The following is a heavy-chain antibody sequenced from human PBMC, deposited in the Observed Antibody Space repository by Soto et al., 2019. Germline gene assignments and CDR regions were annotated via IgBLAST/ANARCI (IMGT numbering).Heavy chain of an antibody. V-gene: IGHV3-9*01. D-gene: IGHD3-10*01. CDR2: ISWNSGSI. Sequence: EVQLVESGGGLVQPGRSLRLSCAASGFTFDDYAMHWVRQAPGKGLEWVSGISWNSGSIGYADSVKGRFTISRDNAKNSLYLQMNSLRAEDTAMYYCAKYDSTMVRGVISYYGMDVWRQGTTVTVSS. CDR3: AKYDSTMVRGVISYYGMDV. J-gene: IGHJ6*02. CDR1: GFTFDDYA.